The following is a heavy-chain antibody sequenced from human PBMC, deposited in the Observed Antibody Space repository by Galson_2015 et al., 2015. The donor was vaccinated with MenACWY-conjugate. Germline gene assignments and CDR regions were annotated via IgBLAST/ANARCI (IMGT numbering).Heavy chain of an antibody. CDR2: ISGGGGGST. CDR1: GFSLTTYA. J-gene: IGHJ4*02. Sequence: SLRLSCAASGFSLTTYAMSWVRQVPGKGPEWVSGISGGGGGSTYYADFVKGRFAISKDNSKNTLCLQMNTLRAEDTAVCYCAKDAMSGTYYYDSSGDYTGPSDYWGQGTLVTVSS. V-gene: IGHV3-23*01. CDR3: AKDAMSGTYYYDSSGDYTGPSDY. D-gene: IGHD3-22*01.